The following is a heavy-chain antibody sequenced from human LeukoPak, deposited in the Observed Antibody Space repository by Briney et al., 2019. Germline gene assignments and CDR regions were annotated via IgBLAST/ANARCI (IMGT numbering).Heavy chain of an antibody. CDR2: SYSSGST. J-gene: IGHJ5*02. Sequence: SETLSLTCTVSGASISNYYWSWIRQPAGKGLEWIGRSYSSGSTLNPSLKSRLTMSVDTSTNQLFLRLTSVTAADTAVYYCVRDGVRAGDQDGSWFDPWGQGTLVTVST. CDR1: GASISNYY. V-gene: IGHV4-4*07. D-gene: IGHD3-22*01. CDR3: VRDGVRAGDQDGSWFDP.